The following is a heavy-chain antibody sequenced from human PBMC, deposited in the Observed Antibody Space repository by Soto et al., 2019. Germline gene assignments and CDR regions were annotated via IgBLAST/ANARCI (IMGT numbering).Heavy chain of an antibody. V-gene: IGHV3-7*01. Sequence: PGGSLRLSCGASGFTFSAYWMSWVRQGPGKGLEWVANIKQDRSEKYDIDSVKGRFTISRDNAKNSLYLQMNSLRAEDTAVYYCARGGGYDHYWGQGTLVTVSS. CDR2: IKQDRSEK. CDR3: ARGGGYDHY. J-gene: IGHJ4*02. D-gene: IGHD2-2*01. CDR1: GFTFSAYW.